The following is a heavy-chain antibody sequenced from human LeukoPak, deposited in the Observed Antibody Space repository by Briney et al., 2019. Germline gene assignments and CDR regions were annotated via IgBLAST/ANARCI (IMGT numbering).Heavy chain of an antibody. CDR2: IWYDGSIK. Sequence: GGSLRLSCAASGFTFSTYGMHGVRQAPGKGLEWVAVIWYDGSIKNYADSVKGRFTISRDNSKNTLYLQMNSLRVEDTAVYYCAKGYSFGPHYFDYWGQGTLVTVSS. V-gene: IGHV3-33*06. CDR1: GFTFSTYG. J-gene: IGHJ4*02. D-gene: IGHD5-12*01. CDR3: AKGYSFGPHYFDY.